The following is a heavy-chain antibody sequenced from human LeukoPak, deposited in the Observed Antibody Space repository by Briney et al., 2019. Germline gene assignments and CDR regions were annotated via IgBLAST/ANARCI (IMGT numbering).Heavy chain of an antibody. Sequence: KSGGSLRLSCAASGFPLSGYSMNWVRQAPGKGLEWVSSISSTTNYMYYAYSVKGRFTISRDNAKNSLHLQMNSLRAEDTAVYYCARVGYCSSSTCRNFFDYWGQGTLVTVSS. CDR1: GFPLSGYS. V-gene: IGHV3-21*01. J-gene: IGHJ4*02. D-gene: IGHD2-2*01. CDR2: ISSTTNYM. CDR3: ARVGYCSSSTCRNFFDY.